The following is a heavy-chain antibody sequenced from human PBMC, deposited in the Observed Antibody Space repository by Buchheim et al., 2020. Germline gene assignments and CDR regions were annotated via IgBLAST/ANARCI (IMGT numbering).Heavy chain of an antibody. D-gene: IGHD2-21*01. CDR2: IKSKTDGGTT. J-gene: IGHJ6*03. Sequence: EVQLVESGGGLVKPGGSLRLSCAASGFTFSNAWMSWVRQAPGKGLEWVGRIKSKTDGGTTDYAAPVKGRFTISRDDSKNTLYLQMNSLKTEGTAVYYCTTIVGANKIYYYYYMDVWGKGTT. CDR1: GFTFSNAW. CDR3: TTIVGANKIYYYYYMDV. V-gene: IGHV3-15*01.